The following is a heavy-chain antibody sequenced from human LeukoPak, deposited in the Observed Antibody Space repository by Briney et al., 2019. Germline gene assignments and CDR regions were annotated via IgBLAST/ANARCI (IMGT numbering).Heavy chain of an antibody. J-gene: IGHJ6*03. CDR2: IRSKANSYAT. CDR3: TRQVEMTGTHYSYGYWPHYYYYYYMDV. V-gene: IGHV3-73*01. CDR1: GFTFSGSA. Sequence: PGGSLRLSCAASGFTFSGSAMHWVRQASGKGLEWVGRIRSKANSYATAYAASVKGRFTISRDDSKNTAYLQMNSLKTEDTAVYYCTRQVEMTGTHYSYGYWPHYYYYYYMDVWGKGTTVTVSS. D-gene: IGHD5-18*01.